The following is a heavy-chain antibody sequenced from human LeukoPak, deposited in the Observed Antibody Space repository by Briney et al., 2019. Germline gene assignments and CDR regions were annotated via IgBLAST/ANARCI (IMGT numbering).Heavy chain of an antibody. CDR3: ARVWRFWSGYRNWFDP. J-gene: IGHJ5*02. Sequence: ASVKVSCKASGYTFTSYDINWVRQATGQGLEWMGWMNPNSGNTGYAQKFQGRVTMTRNTSISTAYMELSSLRSEDTAVYYCARVWRFWSGYRNWFDPWGQGTLVTVSS. V-gene: IGHV1-8*01. CDR1: GYTFTSYD. D-gene: IGHD3-3*01. CDR2: MNPNSGNT.